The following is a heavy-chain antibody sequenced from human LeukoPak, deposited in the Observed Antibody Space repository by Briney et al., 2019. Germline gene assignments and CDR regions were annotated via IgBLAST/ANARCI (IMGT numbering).Heavy chain of an antibody. CDR2: IYPRDSFT. Sequence: KGGESLKISCQGSGYTFTNYWIGWVRQMPGKGLEWMGIIYPRDSFTRYSPSFEGQVTISVDKSLSTAYLQWSSLKASDTAIYFCARQPNPDFDYWGQGTLVTVSS. V-gene: IGHV5-51*01. CDR3: ARQPNPDFDY. CDR1: GYTFTNYW. J-gene: IGHJ4*02.